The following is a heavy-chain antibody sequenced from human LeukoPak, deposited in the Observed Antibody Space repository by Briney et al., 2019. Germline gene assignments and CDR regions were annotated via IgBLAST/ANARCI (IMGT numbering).Heavy chain of an antibody. CDR3: ARSTVEPGRAFDI. J-gene: IGHJ3*02. V-gene: IGHV4-59*08. D-gene: IGHD4-23*01. CDR1: GGSISSYY. Sequence: SETLSLTCTVSGGSISSYYWSWIRQPPGKGLEWIGYIYYSGSTNYNPSLKSRVTISVDTSKNQFSLKLSSVTAADTAVYYCARSTVEPGRAFDIWGQGTMLTVSS. CDR2: IYYSGST.